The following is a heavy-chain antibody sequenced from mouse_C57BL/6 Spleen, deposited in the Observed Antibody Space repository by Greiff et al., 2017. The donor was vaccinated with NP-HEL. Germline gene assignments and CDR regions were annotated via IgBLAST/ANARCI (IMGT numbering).Heavy chain of an antibody. CDR3: TTSYYYGSSYLLYYFDY. D-gene: IGHD1-1*01. J-gene: IGHJ2*01. CDR2: IDPEDGDT. Sequence: PEQGLEWIGRIDPEDGDTEYAPKFQGKATMTADTSSNTAYLQLSSLTSEDTAVYYCTTSYYYGSSYLLYYFDYWGQGTTLTVSS. V-gene: IGHV14-1*01.